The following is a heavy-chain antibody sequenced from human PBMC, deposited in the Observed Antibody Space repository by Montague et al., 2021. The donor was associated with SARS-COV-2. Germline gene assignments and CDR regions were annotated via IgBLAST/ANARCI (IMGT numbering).Heavy chain of an antibody. V-gene: IGHV4-39*01. CDR1: GDSISSDCYY. Sequence: SETLSLTCSVSGDSISSDCYYWGWNRHPTGKGLEWNTCNFSAGDTYYTPSLQSRVTISLNTSQNQFSLNLVSVTAADTADYYCARQGLGFWNGGRCFSTLASGGQEILVTAPS. D-gene: IGHD2-15*01. CDR2: NFSAGDT. CDR3: ARQGLGFWNGGRCFSTLAS. J-gene: IGHJ4*02.